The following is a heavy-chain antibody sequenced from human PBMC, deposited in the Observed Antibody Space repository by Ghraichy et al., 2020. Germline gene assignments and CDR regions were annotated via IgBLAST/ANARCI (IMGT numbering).Heavy chain of an antibody. CDR1: GYIFTGYH. V-gene: IGHV1-2*02. J-gene: IGHJ4*02. D-gene: IGHD3-16*02. CDR3: ARGRSLSLKEFDY. CDR2: INPNSGDT. Sequence: ASVKVSCKTSGYIFTGYHIHWVRQAPGQGLEWMGWINPNSGDTNYAQNFQGRVTMTSDTSISTAYMELSSLRSDDTAVYYCARGRSLSLKEFDYWGQGTLVTVSS.